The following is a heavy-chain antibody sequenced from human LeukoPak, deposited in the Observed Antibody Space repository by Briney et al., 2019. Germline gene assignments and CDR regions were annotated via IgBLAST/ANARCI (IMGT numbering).Heavy chain of an antibody. CDR3: ARGGYSSGWLEY. D-gene: IGHD6-19*01. V-gene: IGHV3-53*01. Sequence: PGGSLRLSCAASGFTVSTNYMSWVRQAPGTGLEWVSLIYSDGITSDADSVKGRFTISRDDSKNTLHLQMNSLRADDTAVYYCARGGYSSGWLEYWGQGTLVTVSS. CDR2: IYSDGIT. CDR1: GFTVSTNY. J-gene: IGHJ4*02.